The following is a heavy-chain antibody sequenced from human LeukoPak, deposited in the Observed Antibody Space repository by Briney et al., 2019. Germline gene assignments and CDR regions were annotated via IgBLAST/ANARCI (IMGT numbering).Heavy chain of an antibody. CDR1: GGSISSYY. CDR3: ARARTTASSVDY. D-gene: IGHD2-21*02. CDR2: ICYTGST. V-gene: IGHV4-59*01. J-gene: IGHJ4*02. Sequence: SETLSLTCTVSGGSISSYYWSWIRQPPGKGLEWIGYICYTGSTKYNPSLKSRVTMSVDTSKNQFSLRLTSVTAADTAEYYCARARTTASSVDYWGQGILVTVSS.